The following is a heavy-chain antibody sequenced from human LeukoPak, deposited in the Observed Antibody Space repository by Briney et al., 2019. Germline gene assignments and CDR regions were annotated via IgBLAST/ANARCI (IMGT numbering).Heavy chain of an antibody. Sequence: TLSLTCTVSSGSISSSTYYWGWIRQPPGKGLEWIGTIYYTGSTYYNPSLKSRVTISVDTSKNQFSLKLTSVTAADTAVYYCARAVGTDGYNLWVYWGQGTLVTVSS. D-gene: IGHD5-24*01. J-gene: IGHJ4*02. CDR2: IYYTGST. V-gene: IGHV4-39*07. CDR1: SGSISSSTYY. CDR3: ARAVGTDGYNLWVY.